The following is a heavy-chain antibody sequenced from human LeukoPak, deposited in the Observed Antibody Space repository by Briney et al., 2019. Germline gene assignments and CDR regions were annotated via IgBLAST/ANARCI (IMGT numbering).Heavy chain of an antibody. CDR2: TYYRSKWYN. V-gene: IGHV6-1*01. D-gene: IGHD3-10*01. CDR1: GDSVSSNSAA. CDR3: ARSSGEGVRRYFDY. Sequence: SQTLSLTCAISGDSVSSNSAAWNWIRQSPSRGLEWLGRTYYRSKWYNDYELSVKSRITINPDTSKNQFSLQLNSVTPEDTAVYYCARSSGEGVRRYFDYWGQGTLVTVSS. J-gene: IGHJ4*02.